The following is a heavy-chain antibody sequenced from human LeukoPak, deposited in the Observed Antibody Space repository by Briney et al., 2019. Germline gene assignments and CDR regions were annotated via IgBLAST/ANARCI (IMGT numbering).Heavy chain of an antibody. CDR3: ARGDIVVVPAAIPFDP. D-gene: IGHD2-2*01. V-gene: IGHV4-59*01. Sequence: LEAPFLPCTVSGGRLSWYYWSLIRGPPRGGAGGGGDIYYSGSTNYNPSLKSRVTISVDTSKNQFSLKLSSVTAADTAVYYCARGDIVVVPAAIPFDPWGQGTLVTVSS. CDR2: IYYSGST. J-gene: IGHJ5*02. CDR1: GGRLSWYY.